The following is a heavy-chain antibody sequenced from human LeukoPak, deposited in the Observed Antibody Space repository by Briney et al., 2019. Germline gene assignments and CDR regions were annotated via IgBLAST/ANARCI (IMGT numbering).Heavy chain of an antibody. D-gene: IGHD1-1*01. J-gene: IGHJ5*02. CDR3: ARHSNWNPNWFDP. Sequence: SETLSLTCAVSGYSISSGYYWGWIRQPPGKGLEWIGIIYHSGNTYYNPSLKSRVTISVDTSKNQFSLKLSSVTAADTAVYYCARHSNWNPNWFDPWGQGTLVTVSS. V-gene: IGHV4-38-2*01. CDR2: IYHSGNT. CDR1: GYSISSGYY.